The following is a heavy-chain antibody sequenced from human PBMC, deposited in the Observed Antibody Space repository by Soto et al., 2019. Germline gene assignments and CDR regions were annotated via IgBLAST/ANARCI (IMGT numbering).Heavy chain of an antibody. V-gene: IGHV4-30-4*01. CDR1: GGSISSGDYY. CDR3: ARETEYYHSSGYYPYYFDY. J-gene: IGHJ4*02. Sequence: SETLSLTCAVSGGSISSGDYYWSWIRQPPGKGLEWIGYIYYSGSTYYTPSLKSRVTISLDTSKKQFSLKLSSVTAADTAVYYCARETEYYHSSGYYPYYFDYWGQGTLVTVSS. D-gene: IGHD3-22*01. CDR2: IYYSGST.